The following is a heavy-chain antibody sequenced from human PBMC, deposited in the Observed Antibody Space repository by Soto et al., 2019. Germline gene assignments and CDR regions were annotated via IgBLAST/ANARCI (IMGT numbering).Heavy chain of an antibody. CDR1: GFTFSSYA. Sequence: PGGSLRLSCAASGFTFSSYAMSWVRQAPGKGLEWVSAISGSGGSTYYADSVKGRFTISRDNSKNTLYLQMNSLRAEDTAVYYCAKDLTGPRIFYYMDVWGKGTTVTVSS. V-gene: IGHV3-23*01. CDR3: AKDLTGPRIFYYMDV. D-gene: IGHD1-20*01. J-gene: IGHJ6*03. CDR2: ISGSGGST.